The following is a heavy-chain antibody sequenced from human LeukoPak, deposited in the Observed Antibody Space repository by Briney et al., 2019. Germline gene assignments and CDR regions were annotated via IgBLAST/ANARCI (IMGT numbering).Heavy chain of an antibody. Sequence: GGSLRLSCAASGFTFSSYSMNWVRQAPGKGLEWVSSISSSSSYIYYADSMKGRFTISRDNSKNTLYLQMNSLRAEDTAVYYCARGSLSGMTTVTTRFDYWGQGTLVTVSS. CDR1: GFTFSSYS. CDR2: ISSSSSYI. D-gene: IGHD4-17*01. J-gene: IGHJ4*02. CDR3: ARGSLSGMTTVTTRFDY. V-gene: IGHV3-21*01.